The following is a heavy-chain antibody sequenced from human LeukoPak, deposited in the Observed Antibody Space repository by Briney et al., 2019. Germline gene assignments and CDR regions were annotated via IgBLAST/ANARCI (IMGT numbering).Heavy chain of an antibody. J-gene: IGHJ4*02. CDR1: GFTFSSYW. V-gene: IGHV3-74*01. CDR3: ARAGNFRFDY. D-gene: IGHD4-23*01. CDR2: ITPDGRST. Sequence: GSSLRLSSAASGFTFSSYWMHWVRQAPGEGPVWVSRITPDGRSTDYPDSVKGRFTISRDNAKNTLFLQMDSLRAEDTAVYYCARAGNFRFDYWGQGTLVTVSS.